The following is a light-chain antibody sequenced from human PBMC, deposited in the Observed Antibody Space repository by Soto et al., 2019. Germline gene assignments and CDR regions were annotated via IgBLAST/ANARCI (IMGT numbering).Light chain of an antibody. CDR3: QAWDISTVV. CDR2: QDS. V-gene: IGLV3-1*01. CDR1: KLGDKY. J-gene: IGLJ2*01. Sequence: SYELTQPPSVSVSPGQTASITCSGDKLGDKYACWYQQKPGQSPVLVIYQDSKRPSGIPERFSGSNSGNTATLTISGTQAMDEADYYCQAWDISTVVFGGGIKLTVL.